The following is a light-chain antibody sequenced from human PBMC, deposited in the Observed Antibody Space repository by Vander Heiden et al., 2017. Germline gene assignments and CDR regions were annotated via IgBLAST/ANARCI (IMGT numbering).Light chain of an antibody. CDR2: AAS. Sequence: DIQMTQSPSSLSASVGDRVTITCRASQSIGDYFNWYQQKPGKAPNLLIYAASSWQSGVPSRFSGSGFGTDFTLTISSLQPEDFATYYCQQNYSDPGGTIGQGTKVEIK. V-gene: IGKV1-39*01. J-gene: IGKJ1*01. CDR1: QSIGDY. CDR3: QQNYSDPGGT.